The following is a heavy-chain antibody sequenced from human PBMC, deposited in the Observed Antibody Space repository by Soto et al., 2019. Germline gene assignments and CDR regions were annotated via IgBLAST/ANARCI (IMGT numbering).Heavy chain of an antibody. CDR3: ATNGCGGDCYSSVAGNWFDP. CDR2: ISGSGGST. CDR1: GFTFSGNV. J-gene: IGHJ5*02. D-gene: IGHD2-21*02. V-gene: IGHV3-23*01. Sequence: EVQLLESGGGLVQPGGSLRLSCVASGFTFSGNVMSWVRQAPGKGLEWISIISGSGGSTYYADSVKGRFTISRDNSNNTLYLQMHSLTAADTAVYYCATNGCGGDCYSSVAGNWFDPGGQGTLVTVSS.